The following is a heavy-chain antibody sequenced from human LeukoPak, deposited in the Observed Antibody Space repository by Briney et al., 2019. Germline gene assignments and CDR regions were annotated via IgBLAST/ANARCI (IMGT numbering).Heavy chain of an antibody. D-gene: IGHD5-24*01. V-gene: IGHV3-21*01. J-gene: IGHJ6*03. Sequence: PGGSLRPSCAASGFTFSNYGMNWVRQAPGKGLEWVSSISSSSSYIYYADSVKGRFTIPRDNAKNSLYLQMNSLRAEDTAVYYCTRGMATITMYYYYYMDVWGKGTTVTVSS. CDR1: GFTFSNYG. CDR2: ISSSSSYI. CDR3: TRGMATITMYYYYYMDV.